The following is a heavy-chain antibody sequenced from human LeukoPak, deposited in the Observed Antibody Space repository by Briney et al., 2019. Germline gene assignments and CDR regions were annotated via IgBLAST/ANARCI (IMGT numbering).Heavy chain of an antibody. CDR2: LSIGDTT. CDR3: AKVGRSRTTYDAFDI. D-gene: IGHD2-2*01. CDR1: GFTSSSSA. Sequence: PGGSLRLSSAPSGFTSSSSATSSVPHTPGKRLQSVSALSIGDTTYYTDSAKGRFTISTDNSKNTPYLQINNLRAEDTAVYYCAKVGRSRTTYDAFDIWGQGKMVTVSS. J-gene: IGHJ3*02. V-gene: IGHV3-23*01.